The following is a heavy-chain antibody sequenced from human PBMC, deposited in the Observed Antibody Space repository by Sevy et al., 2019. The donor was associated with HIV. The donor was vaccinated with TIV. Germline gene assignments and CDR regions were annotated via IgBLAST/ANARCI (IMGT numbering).Heavy chain of an antibody. D-gene: IGHD3-22*01. CDR1: GCSISSYY. Sequence: AETLSLTCTVSGCSISSYYWSWIRQPPGKGLEWIGYIYYSGSTNYNPYLKSRVTISVDTSKNQFSMKLSLVTAAETAVYYCARSYTNYDSSGYYYDYWGQGTLVTVSS. V-gene: IGHV4-59*01. CDR3: ARSYTNYDSSGYYYDY. J-gene: IGHJ4*02. CDR2: IYYSGST.